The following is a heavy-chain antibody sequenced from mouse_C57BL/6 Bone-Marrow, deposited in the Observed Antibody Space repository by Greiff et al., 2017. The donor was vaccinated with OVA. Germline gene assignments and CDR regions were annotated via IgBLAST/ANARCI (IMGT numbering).Heavy chain of an antibody. V-gene: IGHV5-4*03. CDR1: GFTFSSYA. D-gene: IGHD1-1*01. CDR3: ARGPLATVDAMDY. CDR2: ISDGGSYT. J-gene: IGHJ4*01. Sequence: EVKLEESGGGLVKPGGSLKLSCAASGFTFSSYAMSWVRQTPEKRLEWVATISDGGSYTYYPDNVKGRFTISRDNAKNNLYLQMSHLKSEDTAMYYWARGPLATVDAMDYWGQGTSVTVSS.